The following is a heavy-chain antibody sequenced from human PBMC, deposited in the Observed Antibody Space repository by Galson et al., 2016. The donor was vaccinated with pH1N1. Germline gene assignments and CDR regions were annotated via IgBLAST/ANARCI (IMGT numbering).Heavy chain of an antibody. V-gene: IGHV3-48*04. Sequence: FLRLSCAASGFTISSWHMDWVRQAPGEGLEWISFITYTSATIYYADSVKGRFTVPRDNAKNSLYLQMNSLRAEDTAVYYCARPGNYDGDRRGAFDLWGQGTMVTVSP. J-gene: IGHJ3*01. CDR1: GFTISSWH. CDR3: ARPGNYDGDRRGAFDL. CDR2: ITYTSATI. D-gene: IGHD4-23*01.